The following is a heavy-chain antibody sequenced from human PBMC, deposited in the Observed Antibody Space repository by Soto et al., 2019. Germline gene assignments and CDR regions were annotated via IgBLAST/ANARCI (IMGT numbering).Heavy chain of an antibody. V-gene: IGHV1-18*01. Sequence: QVQLVQSGAEVKKPGASVKVSCKASGYTFNSYGISWVRQAPGQGLEWMGWINPYNGNTNYAQKLQGSVTMTTHTSTNTAYMELRSLRSDDAAVYYCARDWFGIDYWGQGTLVTVSS. CDR3: ARDWFGIDY. CDR2: INPYNGNT. D-gene: IGHD3-16*01. J-gene: IGHJ4*02. CDR1: GYTFNSYG.